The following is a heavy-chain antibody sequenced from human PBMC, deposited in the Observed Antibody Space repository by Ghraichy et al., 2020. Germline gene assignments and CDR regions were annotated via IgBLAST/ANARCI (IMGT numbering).Heavy chain of an antibody. CDR2: INHSGST. CDR3: ARGNADWYFDL. Sequence: SETLSLTCAVYGGSFSGYYWSWIRQPPGKGLEWIGEINHSGSTNYNPSLKSRVTISVDTSKNQFSLKLSSVTAADTAVYYCARGNADWYFDLWGRGTLVTVSS. J-gene: IGHJ2*01. V-gene: IGHV4-34*01. CDR1: GGSFSGYY.